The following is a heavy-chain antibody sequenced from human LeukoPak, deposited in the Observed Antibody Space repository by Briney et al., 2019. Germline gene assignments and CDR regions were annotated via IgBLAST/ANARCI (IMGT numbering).Heavy chain of an antibody. J-gene: IGHJ6*03. CDR2: ICTSGST. Sequence: SETLSLTCTVSGGSISSYYCSWIRQPAGKGLEWIGRICTSGSTHYNPSLKSRVTMSVDTSKNQFSLKLSSVTAADTAVYYCARDLSMVVTGYMDVWGKGTTVTVSS. V-gene: IGHV4-4*07. CDR1: GGSISSYY. D-gene: IGHD4-23*01. CDR3: ARDLSMVVTGYMDV.